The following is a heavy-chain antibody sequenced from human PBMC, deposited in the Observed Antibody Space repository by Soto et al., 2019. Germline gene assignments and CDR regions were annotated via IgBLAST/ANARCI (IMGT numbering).Heavy chain of an antibody. J-gene: IGHJ3*02. D-gene: IGHD6-13*01. CDR3: ARVQCQLLYSSSWYAFDI. Sequence: GGSLRLSCAASGFTFSSYWMHWVRQAPGKGLVWVSRINSDGSSTSYADSVKGRFTISRDNAKNTLYLQMNSLRAEDTAVYYCARVQCQLLYSSSWYAFDIWGQGTMVTVSS. CDR2: INSDGSST. CDR1: GFTFSSYW. V-gene: IGHV3-74*01.